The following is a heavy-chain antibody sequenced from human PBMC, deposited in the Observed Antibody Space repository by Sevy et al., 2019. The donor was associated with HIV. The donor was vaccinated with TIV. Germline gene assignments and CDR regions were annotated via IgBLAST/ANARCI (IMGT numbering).Heavy chain of an antibody. CDR2: IYYSGGT. CDR1: GGSVSSSDYC. CDR3: ASKRGYSSGPFDY. V-gene: IGHV4-30-4*01. D-gene: IGHD5-18*01. Sequence: SETLSLTCTVSGGSVSSSDYCWSWIRQPPGKGLQWVGYIYYSGGTYYNPFLNSRVSMSVDTSKNQFSLKLSSVTAADTAVYYCASKRGYSSGPFDYWGQGTLVTVSS. J-gene: IGHJ4*02.